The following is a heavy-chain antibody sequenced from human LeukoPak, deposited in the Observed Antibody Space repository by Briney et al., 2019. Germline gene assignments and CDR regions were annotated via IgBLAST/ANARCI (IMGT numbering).Heavy chain of an antibody. Sequence: SQTLSLTFALSGDSVSSNGAAWNWIRQSPSRGLEWLGRTYYRSKWYSYYAPSVKSRITINPDTSKNQFSLQLKSVTPEDTAVYYCARMVGLVSDYWGQGTLVTVSS. D-gene: IGHD3-10*01. CDR1: GDSVSSNGAA. CDR2: TYYRSKWYS. J-gene: IGHJ4*02. V-gene: IGHV6-1*01. CDR3: ARMVGLVSDY.